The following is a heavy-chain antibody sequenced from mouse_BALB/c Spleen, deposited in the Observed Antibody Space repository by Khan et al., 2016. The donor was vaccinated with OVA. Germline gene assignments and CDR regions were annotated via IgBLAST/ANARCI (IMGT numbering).Heavy chain of an antibody. D-gene: IGHD1-1*01. CDR3: ATDYYGSSRYFDY. CDR2: IDTANGNT. CDR1: GFNIKDTY. V-gene: IGHV14-3*02. J-gene: IGHJ2*01. Sequence: VQLQQSGAELVKPGASVKLSCTLSGFNIKDTYMHWVKQRPEQGLEWIGRIDTANGNTKYDPKFQGKATITADTSSNTAYLQHSSLTSEDTAVYYCATDYYGSSRYFDYWGQGTTLTVSS.